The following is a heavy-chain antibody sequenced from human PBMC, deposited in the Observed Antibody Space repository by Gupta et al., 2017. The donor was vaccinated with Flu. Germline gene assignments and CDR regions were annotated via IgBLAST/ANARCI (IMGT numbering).Heavy chain of an antibody. CDR2: ISSSSSYI. J-gene: IGHJ6*02. D-gene: IGHD6-13*01. CDR1: GFTLSSYS. V-gene: IGHV3-21*01. Sequence: ELQLVESGGGLVKPGGSLRLSCAASGFTLSSYSMNWVRQAPAQGLEWVSSISSSSSYIYYADSVKGRFTISRDNAKNSLYLQMNSLRAEDTAVYYCAREGGYSSSWYKGNYYYYGMDVWGQGTTVTVSS. CDR3: AREGGYSSSWYKGNYYYYGMDV.